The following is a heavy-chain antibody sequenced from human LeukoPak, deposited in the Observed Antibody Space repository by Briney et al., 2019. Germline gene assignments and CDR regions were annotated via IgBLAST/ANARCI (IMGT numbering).Heavy chain of an antibody. V-gene: IGHV3-21*01. CDR2: ISSSSSYI. Sequence: GGSLRLSCAASGFTFSSYAMTWVRQAPGKGLEWVSSISSSSSYIYYADSVKGRFTTSRDNAKNSLYLQMNSLRAEDTAVYYCARLRTTGTTQAFDIWGQGTMVTVSS. CDR3: ARLRTTGTTQAFDI. D-gene: IGHD1-1*01. J-gene: IGHJ3*02. CDR1: GFTFSSYA.